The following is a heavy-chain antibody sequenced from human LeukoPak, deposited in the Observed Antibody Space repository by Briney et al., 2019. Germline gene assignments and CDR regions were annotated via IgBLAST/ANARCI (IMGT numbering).Heavy chain of an antibody. D-gene: IGHD3-10*01. J-gene: IGHJ4*02. CDR2: INHSGST. CDR1: GGSFSGYY. V-gene: IGHV4-34*01. CDR3: ARGPSGQFDY. Sequence: SETLSLTCAVYGGSFSGYYWSWIGQPPGKGLEWIGEINHSGSTNYNPSLKSRVTISVDTSKNQFSLKLSSVTAADTAVYYCARGPSGQFDYRGQGTLVTVSS.